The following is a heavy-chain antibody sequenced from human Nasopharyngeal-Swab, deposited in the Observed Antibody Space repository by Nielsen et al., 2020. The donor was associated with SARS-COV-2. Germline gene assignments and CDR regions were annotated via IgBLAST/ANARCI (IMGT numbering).Heavy chain of an antibody. Sequence: GESLKISCVASGFTFSSYAMSWVRQAPGKGLEWVSAISGSGGSTYYADSVKGRFTISRDNSKNTLYLQMNSLRAEDTAVYYCAKFDTSSWFDYWGQGTLVTVSS. CDR1: GFTFSSYA. J-gene: IGHJ4*02. D-gene: IGHD6-13*01. V-gene: IGHV3-23*01. CDR3: AKFDTSSWFDY. CDR2: ISGSGGST.